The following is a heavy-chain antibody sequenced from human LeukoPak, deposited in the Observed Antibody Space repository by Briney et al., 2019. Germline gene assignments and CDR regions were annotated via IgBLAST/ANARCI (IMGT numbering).Heavy chain of an antibody. CDR3: ARDLGVATIDY. CDR2: INTNTGNP. CDR1: GYTFTTYA. V-gene: IGHV7-4-1*02. Sequence: ASVKVSCKTSGYTFTTYAINWVRQAPGQGLEWMGWINTNTGNPTYAQGFTGRFVFSLDTSVSTAYLQISSLKAEDTAVYYCARDLGVATIDYWGQGTLVTVSS. J-gene: IGHJ4*02. D-gene: IGHD5-12*01.